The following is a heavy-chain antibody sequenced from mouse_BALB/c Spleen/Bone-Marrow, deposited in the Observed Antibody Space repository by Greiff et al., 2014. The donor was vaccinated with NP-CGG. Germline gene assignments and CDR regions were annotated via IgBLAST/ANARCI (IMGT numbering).Heavy chain of an antibody. V-gene: IGHV10-1*02. CDR2: IRSKSNNYAT. Sequence: EVHLVESGGGLVQPKGSLKLSCAASGFTFNTYAMNWVRQAPGKGLEWVARIRSKSNNYATYYADSVKDRFTISRDDSQSMLCLQMNNLKTEDTAMYYCVRRDYGYGGFAYWGQGTLVTVSA. D-gene: IGHD1-2*01. CDR1: GFTFNTYA. J-gene: IGHJ3*01. CDR3: VRRDYGYGGFAY.